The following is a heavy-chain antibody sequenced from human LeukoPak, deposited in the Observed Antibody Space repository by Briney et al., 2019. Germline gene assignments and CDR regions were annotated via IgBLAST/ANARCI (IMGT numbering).Heavy chain of an antibody. CDR1: GFTFSSYE. CDR3: ARDSEVDLERVDAFDI. D-gene: IGHD1-1*01. V-gene: IGHV3-21*01. Sequence: GGSLRLSCAASGFTFSSYEMNWVRQAPGKGLEWVSSISSSSSYIYYADSVKGRFTISRDNAKNSLYLQMNSLRAEDTAVYYCARDSEVDLERVDAFDIWGQGTMVTVSS. J-gene: IGHJ3*02. CDR2: ISSSSSYI.